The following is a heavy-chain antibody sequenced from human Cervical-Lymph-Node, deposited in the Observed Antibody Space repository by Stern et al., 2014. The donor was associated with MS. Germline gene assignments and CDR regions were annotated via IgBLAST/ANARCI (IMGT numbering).Heavy chain of an antibody. CDR3: ASPPPRRKWDDPNYGMDV. D-gene: IGHD1-1*01. Sequence: VQLVQSGAEVKKPGESLKISCKGSGYTFTNNWIAWVRQMPGKGLEWMGIIYPDDSDIRYSPSLQGPVTISAAKSISTAYLPWSGRKAGESAVYYCASPPPRRKWDDPNYGMDVWGQGTTVTVSS. V-gene: IGHV5-51*03. CDR2: IYPDDSDI. CDR1: GYTFTNNW. J-gene: IGHJ6*02.